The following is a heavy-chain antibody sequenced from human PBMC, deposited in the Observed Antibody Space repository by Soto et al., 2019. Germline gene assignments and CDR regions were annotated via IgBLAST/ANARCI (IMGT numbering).Heavy chain of an antibody. J-gene: IGHJ4*02. V-gene: IGHV3-23*01. CDR3: AKGLRLHFDY. CDR2: ISGSGNRT. Sequence: GGSLRLSCAASGFTFSTYAMSWVRQAPGQGLEWVSAISGSGNRTYYADAVKGRFSISRDNSKNTVYLQINSLRADDTAVYYCAKGLRLHFDYWGQGALVTVSS. D-gene: IGHD3-16*01. CDR1: GFTFSTYA.